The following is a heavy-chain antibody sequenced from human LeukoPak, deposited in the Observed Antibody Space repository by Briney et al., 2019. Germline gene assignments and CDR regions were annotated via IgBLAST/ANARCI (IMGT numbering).Heavy chain of an antibody. CDR3: ARKDYGVDS. Sequence: PSETLSLTCAVSGGSITTGDYSWNWIRQPPGKGLEWIGYIYHSGSTYYNPSLKSRVTISVDRSKNQFSLKLSSVTATDTAVYYCARKDYGVDSWGQGTLVTVSS. J-gene: IGHJ4*02. D-gene: IGHD4-17*01. CDR1: GGSITTGDYS. V-gene: IGHV4-30-2*01. CDR2: IYHSGST.